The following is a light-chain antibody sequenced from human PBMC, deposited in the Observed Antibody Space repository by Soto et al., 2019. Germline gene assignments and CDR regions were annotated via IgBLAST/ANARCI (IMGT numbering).Light chain of an antibody. V-gene: IGLV1-40*01. Sequence: QSVLTQPPSVSGAPGQRVTIPCTGSSSNIGSFYDVHWYQQLPGTVPKLLIYGDNNRPSGVPDRFSGSKSGTSACLAITGLQPEDEADYYCQSYDNSLSHVVFGGGTKLTVL. CDR3: QSYDNSLSHVV. CDR2: GDN. CDR1: SSNIGSFYD. J-gene: IGLJ2*01.